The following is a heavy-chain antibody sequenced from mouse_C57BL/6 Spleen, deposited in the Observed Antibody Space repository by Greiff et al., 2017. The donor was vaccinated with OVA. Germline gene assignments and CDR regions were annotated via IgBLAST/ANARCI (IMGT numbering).Heavy chain of an antibody. CDR2: LDPSDSYT. V-gene: IGHV1-50*01. Sequence: QVQLQQPGAELVKPGASVKLSCKASGYTFTSYWMQWVKQRPGQGLEWIGELDPSDSYTNYNQKFKGKASLTVDTSSSTAYMQLSSLTSEDSAVYYCARWGLRDWYFDVWGTGTTVTVSS. CDR1: GYTFTSYW. J-gene: IGHJ1*03. CDR3: ARWGLRDWYFDV. D-gene: IGHD2-4*01.